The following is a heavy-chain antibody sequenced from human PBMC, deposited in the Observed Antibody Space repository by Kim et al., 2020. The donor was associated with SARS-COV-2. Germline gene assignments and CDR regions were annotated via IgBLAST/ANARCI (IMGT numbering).Heavy chain of an antibody. Sequence: HTKYAQKFEERVTMTADTSTNTVVMELRSLRPDDTAMYYCARGSSGGWLDYWGQGTLITVSS. V-gene: IGHV1-18*01. CDR3: ARGSSGGWLDY. CDR2: HT. J-gene: IGHJ4*02. D-gene: IGHD6-19*01.